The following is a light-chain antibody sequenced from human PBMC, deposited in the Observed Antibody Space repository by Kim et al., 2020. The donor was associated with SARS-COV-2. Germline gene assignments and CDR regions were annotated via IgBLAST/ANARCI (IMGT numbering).Light chain of an antibody. Sequence: PGGTVTLTCASTTGAVTSGYYPNWFQQKPGQAPRALMYSTNNKYSWTPARFSGSLLGGKAALTLSGVQPEDEAEYYCLLYYGGGLVFGGGTQLPS. CDR1: TGAVTSGYY. J-gene: IGLJ2*01. CDR2: STN. V-gene: IGLV7-43*01. CDR3: LLYYGGGLV.